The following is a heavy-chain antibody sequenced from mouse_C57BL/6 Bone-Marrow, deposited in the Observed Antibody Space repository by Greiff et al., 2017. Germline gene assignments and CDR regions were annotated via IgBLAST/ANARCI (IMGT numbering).Heavy chain of an antibody. CDR1: GYTFTSYG. Sequence: VKLVESGAELARPGASVKLSCKASGYTFTSYGISWVKQRTGQGLEWIGEIYPRSGNTYYNEKFKGKATLTADKSSSTAYMELRSLTSEDSAVYFCARGANWYYFDYWGQGTTLTVSS. D-gene: IGHD4-1*01. CDR3: ARGANWYYFDY. J-gene: IGHJ2*01. V-gene: IGHV1-81*01. CDR2: IYPRSGNT.